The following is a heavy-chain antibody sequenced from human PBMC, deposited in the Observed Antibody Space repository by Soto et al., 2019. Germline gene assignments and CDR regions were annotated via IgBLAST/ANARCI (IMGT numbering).Heavy chain of an antibody. V-gene: IGHV3-48*03. J-gene: IGHJ3*01. CDR3: ARRASR. CDR1: GFTFSSSE. D-gene: IGHD1-26*01. Sequence: EVQLVESGGGLVQPGGSLRLSCAVSGFTFSSSEMYWVRRAPGKGLEWISYIHPSGQPIFYADSVKGRFTISRDNANNSLFLQMNRLRAEDTAVYYCARRASRWGQGTMVTVSS. CDR2: IHPSGQPI.